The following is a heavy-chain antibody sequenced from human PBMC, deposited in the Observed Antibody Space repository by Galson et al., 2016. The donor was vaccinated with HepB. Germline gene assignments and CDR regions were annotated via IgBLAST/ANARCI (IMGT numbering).Heavy chain of an antibody. J-gene: IGHJ6*02. Sequence: SLRLSCAASGLAVNNNYLSWIRQAPGKGLEWVASIFDSGSGGNTYYADSVKGRFIISRDSLKNSLYLQMNSLRAEDTAVYYCARRMIGIRGATGWAYGMDVWGQGTAVTVSS. CDR2: IFDSGSGGNT. CDR3: ARRMIGIRGATGWAYGMDV. D-gene: IGHD3-10*01. V-gene: IGHV3-53*01. CDR1: GLAVNNNY.